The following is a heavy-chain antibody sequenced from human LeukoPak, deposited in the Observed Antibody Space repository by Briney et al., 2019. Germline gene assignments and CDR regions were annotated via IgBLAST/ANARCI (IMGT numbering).Heavy chain of an antibody. CDR3: ARMSVVIAVAGFPYDY. Sequence: GGSLRLSCAASGFTFSSYAMSWVRQAPGKGLEWVSAISGSGGSTYYADSVKGRFTISRDNSKNSLYLQMNSLRAEDTAVYYCARMSVVIAVAGFPYDYWGQGTLVTVSS. V-gene: IGHV3-23*01. CDR2: ISGSGGST. J-gene: IGHJ4*02. CDR1: GFTFSSYA. D-gene: IGHD6-19*01.